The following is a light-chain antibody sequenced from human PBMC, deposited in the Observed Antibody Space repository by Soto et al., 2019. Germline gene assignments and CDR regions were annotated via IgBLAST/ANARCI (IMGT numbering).Light chain of an antibody. CDR2: RAS. CDR3: QQYNNWPYT. V-gene: IGKV3-15*01. CDR1: QHVSSN. J-gene: IGKJ2*01. Sequence: EIVTTQSPATLSVSPGGSATLSCRASQHVSSNFAWYRQKPGQAPTLLIYRASTRATGIPARFSGSGSGTEFTLTLSSLQSEDFAVYYCQQYNNWPYTFGQGTKLEIK.